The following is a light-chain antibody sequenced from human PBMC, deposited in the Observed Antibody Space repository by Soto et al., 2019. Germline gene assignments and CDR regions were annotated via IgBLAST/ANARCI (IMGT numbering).Light chain of an antibody. Sequence: EIVLTQSPGTLSLSPGERATLSCRASQSVRSNSLAWYQQKPGQAPRLLIYGASTRATGIPDRFSGSGSGTDFTLNITRLEPEDFAVFYWQQYGMSPPTFGGGTNMEIK. J-gene: IGKJ4*01. CDR3: QQYGMSPPT. V-gene: IGKV3-20*01. CDR1: QSVRSNS. CDR2: GAS.